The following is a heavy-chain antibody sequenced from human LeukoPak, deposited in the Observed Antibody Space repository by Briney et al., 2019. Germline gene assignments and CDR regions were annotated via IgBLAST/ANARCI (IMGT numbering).Heavy chain of an antibody. CDR1: GFTFSSYG. V-gene: IGHV3-30*03. CDR3: ARVANYYDSSGYYFLGLDY. CDR2: ISYDGSNK. J-gene: IGHJ4*02. Sequence: GRSLRLSCAASGFTFSSYGMHWVRQAPGKGLEWVAVISYDGSNKYYADSVKGRFTISRDNSKNSLYLQMNSLRAEDTAVYYCARVANYYDSSGYYFLGLDYWGQGTLVTVSS. D-gene: IGHD3-22*01.